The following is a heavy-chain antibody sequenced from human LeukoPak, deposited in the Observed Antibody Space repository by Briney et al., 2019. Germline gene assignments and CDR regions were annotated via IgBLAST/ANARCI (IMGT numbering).Heavy chain of an antibody. D-gene: IGHD3-22*01. V-gene: IGHV3-23*01. CDR2: ISGSAVYT. CDR1: GFTFSSYA. Sequence: GGSLRLSCAASGFTFSSYAMSWVRQAPGKGLEWVSSISGSAVYTYHADSVRGRFTISRDNSKSTLYLQMNSLRAEDTAVYYCAKDRGGYSSGCFDYWGQGTLVSVSS. J-gene: IGHJ4*02. CDR3: AKDRGGYSSGCFDY.